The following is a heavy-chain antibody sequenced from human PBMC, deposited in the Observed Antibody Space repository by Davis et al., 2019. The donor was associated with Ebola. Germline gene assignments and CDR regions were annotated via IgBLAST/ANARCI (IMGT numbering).Heavy chain of an antibody. V-gene: IGHV3-23*01. CDR3: ARDRDGYKSKDY. CDR1: GFTFGDYA. D-gene: IGHD5-24*01. CDR2: IRDSGSNT. J-gene: IGHJ4*02. Sequence: GESLKISCTASGFTFGDYAMTWVRQAPGKGLEWVSAIRDSGSNTYYADSVRGRFTISRDNFKNTLYLQMDSLRAEDTAIYYCARDRDGYKSKDYWGQGTLVTVSS.